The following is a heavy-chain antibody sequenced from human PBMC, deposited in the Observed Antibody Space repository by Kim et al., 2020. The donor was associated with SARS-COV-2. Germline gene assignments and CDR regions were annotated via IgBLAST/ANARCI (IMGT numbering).Heavy chain of an antibody. Sequence: STIYYADSGQGRFTISRDNAKNSLFLQMNTLRDEDTAVYYCSRHLPPYDYWGQGTLVTVSS. J-gene: IGHJ4*02. CDR3: SRHLPPYDY. V-gene: IGHV3-48*02. CDR2: STI.